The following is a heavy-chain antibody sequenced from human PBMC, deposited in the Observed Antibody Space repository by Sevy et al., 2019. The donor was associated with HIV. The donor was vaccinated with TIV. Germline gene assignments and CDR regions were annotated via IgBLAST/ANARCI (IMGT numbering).Heavy chain of an antibody. J-gene: IGHJ6*02. Sequence: GGSLRLSCAASGFTFSSYAMSWVRQAPGKGLEWVSAISGNGGSTYYADSVKGRFTISRDNSKNTLYLQMNSLRAEDTAVYYCAKVISSSWPYYYYGMDVWGQGTTVTVSS. D-gene: IGHD6-13*01. CDR3: AKVISSSWPYYYYGMDV. CDR2: ISGNGGST. V-gene: IGHV3-23*01. CDR1: GFTFSSYA.